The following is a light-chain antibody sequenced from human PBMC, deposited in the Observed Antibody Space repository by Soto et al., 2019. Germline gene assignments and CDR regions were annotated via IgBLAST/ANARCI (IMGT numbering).Light chain of an antibody. CDR3: NSYTSTSFWV. J-gene: IGLJ3*02. CDR2: GVS. V-gene: IGLV2-14*01. CDR1: SSDVGAYNY. Sequence: QSALTQPASVSGSPGQSITISCTGTSSDVGAYNYVSWYQQHPGKAPKLMIYGVSNRLSGISDRFSGSKSGNTASLTISGLQAEDEADYYCNSYTSTSFWVFGGGTKLTVL.